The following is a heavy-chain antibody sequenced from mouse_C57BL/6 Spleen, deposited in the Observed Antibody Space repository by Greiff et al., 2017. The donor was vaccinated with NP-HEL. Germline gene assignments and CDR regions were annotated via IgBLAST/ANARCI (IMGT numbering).Heavy chain of an antibody. V-gene: IGHV1-22*01. CDR3: ARDYGSSLYYFDY. CDR2: INPNNGGT. D-gene: IGHD1-1*01. J-gene: IGHJ2*01. Sequence: EVKLVESGPELVKPGASVKMSCKASGYTFTDYNMHWVKQSHGKSLEWIGYINPNNGGTSYNQKFKGKATLTVNKSSSTAYMELRSLTSEDSAVYYCARDYGSSLYYFDYWGQGTTLTVSS. CDR1: GYTFTDYN.